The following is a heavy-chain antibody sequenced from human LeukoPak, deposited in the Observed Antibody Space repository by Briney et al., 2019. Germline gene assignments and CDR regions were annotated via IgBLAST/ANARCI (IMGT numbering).Heavy chain of an antibody. CDR2: INSDGSST. CDR3: ARDPTYDILTGYTDY. Sequence: GGSLRLSCAASGFTFSSYWMHWVRQAPGKGLVWVSRINSDGSSTSYADSVKGRFTISRDNAKNTLYPQMNSLRAEDTAVYYCARDPTYDILTGYTDYWGQGTLVTVSS. CDR1: GFTFSSYW. J-gene: IGHJ4*02. V-gene: IGHV3-74*01. D-gene: IGHD3-9*01.